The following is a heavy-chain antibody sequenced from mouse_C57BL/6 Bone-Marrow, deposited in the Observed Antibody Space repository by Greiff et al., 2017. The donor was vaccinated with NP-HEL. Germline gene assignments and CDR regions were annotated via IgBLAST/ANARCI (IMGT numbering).Heavy chain of an antibody. J-gene: IGHJ3*01. V-gene: IGHV1-19*01. CDR2: INPYNGGT. D-gene: IGHD1-1*01. Sequence: VQLQQSGPVLVKPGASVKMSCKASGYTFTDYYMNWVKQSHGKSLEWIGVINPYNGGTSYNQKFKGKATLTVDKSSSTAYMELNSLTSEDSAVYYCARSAYYGSSYVAYWGQGTLVTVSA. CDR1: GYTFTDYY. CDR3: ARSAYYGSSYVAY.